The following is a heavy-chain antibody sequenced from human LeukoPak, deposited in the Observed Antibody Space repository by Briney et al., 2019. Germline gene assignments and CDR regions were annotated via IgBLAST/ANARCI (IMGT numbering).Heavy chain of an antibody. Sequence: PGASVKVSCKASGYTFTSSGISWVRQAPGQGLEWMGWISAYKGNTNYAQKLQGRVTMTTDISTSTAYMELRSLRSDDTAVYYCARSGGGGWELLWVVGWSNHDAFDIWGQGTMVTVSS. CDR3: ARSGGGGWELLWVVGWSNHDAFDI. D-gene: IGHD1-26*01. V-gene: IGHV1-18*01. J-gene: IGHJ3*02. CDR1: GYTFTSSG. CDR2: ISAYKGNT.